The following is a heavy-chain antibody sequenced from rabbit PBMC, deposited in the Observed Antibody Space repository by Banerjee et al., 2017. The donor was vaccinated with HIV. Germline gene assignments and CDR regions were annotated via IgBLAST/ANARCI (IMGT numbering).Heavy chain of an antibody. CDR1: GFSFSNSYY. V-gene: IGHV1S40*01. J-gene: IGHJ6*01. Sequence: QSPEESGGDLVKPGASLTLTCTASGFSFSNSYYMCWVRQAPGKGLEWIACIYVGSSDSTYYASWAKGRFTISRTSSTTVTLQMTSLTAADTATYFCVRAYTSTSVYYYYGMDLWGQGTLVTVS. D-gene: IGHD1-1*01. CDR3: VRAYTSTSVYYYYGMDL. CDR2: IYVGSSDST.